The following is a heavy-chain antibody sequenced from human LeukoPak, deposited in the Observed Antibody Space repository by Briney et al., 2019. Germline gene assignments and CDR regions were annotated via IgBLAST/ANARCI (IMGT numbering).Heavy chain of an antibody. CDR3: ATIDSGY. CDR2: IYYSGST. J-gene: IGHJ4*02. V-gene: IGHV4-61*01. D-gene: IGHD6-19*01. Sequence: SETLSLTCTVSGGSVSSGSYYWSWIRQPPGKGLEWIGYIYYSGSTNYNPSLKSRVTISVDTSKNQFSLKLSSATAADTAVYYCATIDSGYWGQGTLVTVSS. CDR1: GGSVSSGSYY.